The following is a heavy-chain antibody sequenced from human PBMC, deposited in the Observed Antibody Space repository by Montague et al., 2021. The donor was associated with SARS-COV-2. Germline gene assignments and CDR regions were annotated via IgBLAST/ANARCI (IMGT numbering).Heavy chain of an antibody. CDR1: GFTFSSYA. V-gene: IGHV3-30*04. J-gene: IGHJ4*02. CDR3: ARDNYDYVWGSYRYIY. CDR2: ISYDGSNK. Sequence: SLRLSCVACGFTFSSYAMHWVRQAPGKGLEWAAVISYDGSNKYYXDSXNGRFTIFRDNSKNTLYLQMNSLRAEDTAVYYCARDNYDYVWGSYRYIYWGQGTLVTVSS. D-gene: IGHD3-16*02.